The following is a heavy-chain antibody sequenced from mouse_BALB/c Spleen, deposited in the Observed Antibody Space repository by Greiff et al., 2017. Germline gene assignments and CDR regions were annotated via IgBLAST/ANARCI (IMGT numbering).Heavy chain of an antibody. J-gene: IGHJ4*01. CDR3: ARNGYGHSVGD. D-gene: IGHD2-1*01. Sequence: VQLQESGPDLVAPSQSLSITCPVSGFSLTRYGVHWVRQPPGKGLEWLVVIWSDGSTTYTAALQSRLTISKDNSKSQVCLKMNSLQTDDTAMYYCARNGYGHSVGDWGQGTAVTVSS. CDR2: IWSDGST. CDR1: GFSLTRYG. V-gene: IGHV2-6-2*01.